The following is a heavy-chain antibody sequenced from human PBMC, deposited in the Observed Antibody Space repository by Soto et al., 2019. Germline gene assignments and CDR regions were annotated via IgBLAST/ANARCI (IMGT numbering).Heavy chain of an antibody. CDR3: ARGGAPNAY. Sequence: QVQLVQSGAEVKKPGASVKVSCKASGYTFTNFGISWVRQAPAQGLEWMGWISAYNGNTNYAQKFQGRVTMTTDTYTSTATMEVRSQGFDDTAAYYAARGGAPNAYWGHGTLVTVSS. J-gene: IGHJ4*01. CDR2: ISAYNGNT. V-gene: IGHV1-18*01. D-gene: IGHD3-16*01. CDR1: GYTFTNFG.